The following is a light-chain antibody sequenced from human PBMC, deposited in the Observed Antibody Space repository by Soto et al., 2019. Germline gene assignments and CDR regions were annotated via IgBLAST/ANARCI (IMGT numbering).Light chain of an antibody. CDR1: QGISSW. CDR2: AAS. J-gene: IGKJ1*01. V-gene: IGKV1-12*01. CDR3: QQTNSFPPT. Sequence: DIQMTQSPSSVSASVGDRVTITCRASQGISSWLAWYQQKPGKAPKLLIYAASSLQSGVPARCSGSGSGSDSTLTIGSLQPEDFATYNCQQTNSFPPTFGQWTKVGIK.